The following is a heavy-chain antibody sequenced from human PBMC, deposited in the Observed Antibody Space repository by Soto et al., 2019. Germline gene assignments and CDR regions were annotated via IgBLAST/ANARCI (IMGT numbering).Heavy chain of an antibody. Sequence: ASVKVSCKASGGAFSDYAFSWVRQAPGQGLEWLGGIMPIFRAPDYAQKFQGRVTITADEFTRTAYMEMNSLRSEDTAVYYCASWLKGPDIGNYYYGMDAWGQGTTVTAP. CDR3: ASWLKGPDIGNYYYGMDA. D-gene: IGHD2-15*01. V-gene: IGHV1-69*13. J-gene: IGHJ6*02. CDR2: IMPIFRAP. CDR1: GGAFSDYA.